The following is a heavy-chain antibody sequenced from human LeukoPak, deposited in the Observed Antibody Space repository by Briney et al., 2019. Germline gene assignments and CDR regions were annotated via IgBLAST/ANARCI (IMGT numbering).Heavy chain of an antibody. Sequence: PVKVSCKASGGTFSSYAISWVRQAPGQGLEWMGGIIPIFGTANYAQKFQGRVTITTDESTSAAYMELSSLRSEDTAVYYCARVGSGSYLEYYFDYWGQGTLVTVSS. J-gene: IGHJ4*02. CDR3: ARVGSGSYLEYYFDY. CDR1: GGTFSSYA. CDR2: IIPIFGTA. D-gene: IGHD3-10*01. V-gene: IGHV1-69*05.